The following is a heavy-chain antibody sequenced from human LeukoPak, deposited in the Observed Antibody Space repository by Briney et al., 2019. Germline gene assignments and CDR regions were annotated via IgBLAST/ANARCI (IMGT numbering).Heavy chain of an antibody. CDR1: GDSISRSY. J-gene: IGHJ4*02. V-gene: IGHV4-59*01. Sequence: PSETLSLTCTVSGDSISRSYWSWVRQPPGKGLEWIGYSFYTGSANYNPSLKSRVTISVAPSKNQFSLKLTSVTAADTAVYFCARGMDYYDSSGYYYASNPYYFDFWGQGTLVTVSS. D-gene: IGHD3-22*01. CDR2: SFYTGSA. CDR3: ARGMDYYDSSGYYYASNPYYFDF.